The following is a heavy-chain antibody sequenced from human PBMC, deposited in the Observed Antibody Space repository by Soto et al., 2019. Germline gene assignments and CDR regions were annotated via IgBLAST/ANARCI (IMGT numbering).Heavy chain of an antibody. CDR3: AREYTAWPLAYGLDV. J-gene: IGHJ6*02. V-gene: IGHV3-21*01. Sequence: GGSLRLSCVGSGFTFSNLSINWVRQAPGKGLEWVSSISSRSDIYYADSLKGRFTISRDNAKNSVSLQMNSLRAEDTAVYYCAREYTAWPLAYGLDVWGQGTTVTVSS. D-gene: IGHD2-2*02. CDR1: GFTFSNLS. CDR2: ISSRSDI.